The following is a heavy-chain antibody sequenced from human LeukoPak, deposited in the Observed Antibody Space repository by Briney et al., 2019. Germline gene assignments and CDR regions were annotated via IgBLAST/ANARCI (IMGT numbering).Heavy chain of an antibody. D-gene: IGHD2-21*01. CDR1: GDSISRGDSY. J-gene: IGHJ6*02. CDR3: ARFAIAKHAMDV. CDR2: IYYVGSP. Sequence: LETLSLTCSVSGDSISRGDSYWGWIRQYPGKGLEWLGSIYYVGSPYNNPSLNSRRVTMSVDTSKNQFSLKLTSVTAADTAVYFCARFAIAKHAMDVWGQGTTVTVSS. V-gene: IGHV4-39*01.